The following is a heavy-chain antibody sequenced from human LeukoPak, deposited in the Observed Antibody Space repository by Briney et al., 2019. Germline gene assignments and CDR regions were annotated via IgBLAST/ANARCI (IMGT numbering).Heavy chain of an antibody. Sequence: GSLRLSCAASGFTFSSYAMSWVHQAPGKGLEWVSAISGRGANTYYADSVKGRFTISRDNSKNTLYLQMNSLRAEDTAVYYCAELGITMIGGVWGKGTTVTISS. D-gene: IGHD3-10*02. CDR1: GFTFSSYA. J-gene: IGHJ6*04. V-gene: IGHV3-23*01. CDR3: AELGITMIGGV. CDR2: ISGRGANT.